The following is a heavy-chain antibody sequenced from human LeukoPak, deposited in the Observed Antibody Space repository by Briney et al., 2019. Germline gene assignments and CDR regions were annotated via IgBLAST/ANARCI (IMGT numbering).Heavy chain of an antibody. V-gene: IGHV3-33*01. CDR3: AREDSGSYYLDY. D-gene: IGHD1-26*01. J-gene: IGHJ4*02. Sequence: PGGSLRLSCAASGFTFSSYGMHWVRQAPGKGLEWVAVIWYDGSNKYYADSVKGRFTISRDNSKNTLYLQMNSLRAEDTAVYCCAREDSGSYYLDYWGQGTLVTVSS. CDR2: IWYDGSNK. CDR1: GFTFSSYG.